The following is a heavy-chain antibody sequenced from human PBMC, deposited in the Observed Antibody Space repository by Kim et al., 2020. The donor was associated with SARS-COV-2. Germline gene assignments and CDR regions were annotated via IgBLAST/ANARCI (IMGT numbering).Heavy chain of an antibody. CDR1: GGSISSSSYY. Sequence: SETLSLTCTVSGGSISSSSYYWGWIRQPPGKGLEWIGSIYYSGSTYYNPSLKSRVTISVDTSKNQFSLKLSSVTAADTAVYYCARRLSSGWYPKVAPTFKGFDPWGQGTLVTVSS. CDR3: ARRLSSGWYPKVAPTFKGFDP. J-gene: IGHJ5*02. V-gene: IGHV4-39*01. D-gene: IGHD6-19*01. CDR2: IYYSGST.